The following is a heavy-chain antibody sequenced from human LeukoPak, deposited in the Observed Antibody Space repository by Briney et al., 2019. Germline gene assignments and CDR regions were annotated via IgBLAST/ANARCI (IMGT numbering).Heavy chain of an antibody. CDR1: GGSISSYY. CDR3: ARERREQLLPPYTRSVTYFDY. CDR2: IYTSGST. J-gene: IGHJ4*02. V-gene: IGHV4-4*07. Sequence: SETLSLTCTVSGGSISSYYWSWIRQPAGKGLEWIGRIYTSGSTNYNPSLKSRVTMSVDTSKNQFSLKLSSVTAADTAVYYCARERREQLLPPYTRSVTYFDYWGQGTLVTVSS. D-gene: IGHD2-2*01.